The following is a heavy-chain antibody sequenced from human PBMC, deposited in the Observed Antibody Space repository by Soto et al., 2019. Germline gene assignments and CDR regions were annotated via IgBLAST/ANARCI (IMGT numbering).Heavy chain of an antibody. CDR2: IYYSGST. V-gene: IGHV4-39*01. Sequence: PSETLSLTCTVSGGSISSSSYYWGWIRQPPGKGLEWIGSIYYSGSTYYSPSLKSRVTISVDTSKNQFSLKLSSVTAADTAVYYCATGKTMIVPEAFDIWGQGTMVTVSS. J-gene: IGHJ3*02. CDR3: ATGKTMIVPEAFDI. D-gene: IGHD3-22*01. CDR1: GGSISSSSYY.